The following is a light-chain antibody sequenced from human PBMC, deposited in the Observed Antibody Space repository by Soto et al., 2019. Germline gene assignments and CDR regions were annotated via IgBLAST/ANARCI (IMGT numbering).Light chain of an antibody. CDR2: EVR. J-gene: IGLJ1*01. CDR1: SSDVGAYDF. Sequence: QSVLTQPASVSGSPGQSITISCTGTSSDVGAYDFVSWYQQHPDKAPKLMIYEVRGRPSGVSNRFSGSKSFNTATLTISGLQAEGEADYYCSSHTTRNTRVFGTGTKVTVL. CDR3: SSHTTRNTRV. V-gene: IGLV2-14*03.